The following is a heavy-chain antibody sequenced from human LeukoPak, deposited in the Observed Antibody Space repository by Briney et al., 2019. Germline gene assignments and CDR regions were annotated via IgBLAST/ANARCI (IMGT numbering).Heavy chain of an antibody. D-gene: IGHD3-16*02. Sequence: SETLSLTCAVYGGSFSGYYWSWIRQPPGKGLEWIGEINHSGSTNYNPSLKSRVTISVDTSKNQFSLKLSSVTAADTAVYYCARGPYHVWGSYRYTGHYFDYWGQGTLVTVSS. CDR2: INHSGST. CDR1: GGSFSGYY. V-gene: IGHV4-34*01. CDR3: ARGPYHVWGSYRYTGHYFDY. J-gene: IGHJ4*02.